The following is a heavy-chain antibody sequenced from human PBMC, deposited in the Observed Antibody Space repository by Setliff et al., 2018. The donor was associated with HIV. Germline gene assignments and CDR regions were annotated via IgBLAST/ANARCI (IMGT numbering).Heavy chain of an antibody. J-gene: IGHJ4*02. CDR1: GASITTDTYY. CDR3: ARCFGNGNSRLGN. V-gene: IGHV4-39*01. D-gene: IGHD2-8*01. CDR2: IYHRGST. Sequence: SETLSLTCTVSGASITTDTYYWAWIRQPPGKGLEWIGSIYHRGSTHHNPSLKSRVTFSVDTSKNQFSLKLSSVTAADTAVYYCARCFGNGNSRLGNWGQRTLVTVAS.